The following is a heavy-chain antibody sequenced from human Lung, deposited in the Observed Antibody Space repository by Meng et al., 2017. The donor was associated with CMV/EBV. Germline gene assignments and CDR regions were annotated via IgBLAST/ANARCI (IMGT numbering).Heavy chain of an antibody. Sequence: GSLRLXXTVPGGSISSSSYYWGWIRQPPGKGLEWIGSIYYSGSTYYNPSLKSRVTISVDTSKNQFSLKLSSVTAADTAVYYCARQESSWYYFDYWGQGTLVTVSS. D-gene: IGHD6-13*01. CDR2: IYYSGST. CDR3: ARQESSWYYFDY. V-gene: IGHV4-39*01. CDR1: GGSISSSSYY. J-gene: IGHJ4*02.